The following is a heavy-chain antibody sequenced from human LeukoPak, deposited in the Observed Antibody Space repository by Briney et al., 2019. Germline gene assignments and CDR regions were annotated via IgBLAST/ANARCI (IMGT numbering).Heavy chain of an antibody. J-gene: IGHJ6*02. D-gene: IGHD3-10*01. CDR2: INHDGST. V-gene: IGHV4-34*01. Sequence: NTSETLSLTCAVYGGSFRGYYWSWIRQPPGKGLEWLGEINHDGSTNYNPSLKSRVTISVDTSKNQFSLKLSSVTAADTAVYYCARVVLTMVRGVNLEIYYYYYGMDVWGQGTTVTVSS. CDR1: GGSFRGYY. CDR3: ARVVLTMVRGVNLEIYYYYYGMDV.